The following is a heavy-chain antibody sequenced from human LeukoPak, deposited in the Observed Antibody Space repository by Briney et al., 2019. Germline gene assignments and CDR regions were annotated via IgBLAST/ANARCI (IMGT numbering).Heavy chain of an antibody. J-gene: IGHJ5*02. CDR3: ARVYDILTGYHWFDP. D-gene: IGHD3-9*01. V-gene: IGHV4-34*01. CDR1: GGSFSGYY. Sequence: PSETLSLTCAVYGGSFSGYYWSWIRQPPGRGLEWIGETNHSGSTNYNPSLKSRVTISVDTSKNQFSLKLSSVTAADTAVYYCARVYDILTGYHWFDPWGQGTLVTVSS. CDR2: TNHSGST.